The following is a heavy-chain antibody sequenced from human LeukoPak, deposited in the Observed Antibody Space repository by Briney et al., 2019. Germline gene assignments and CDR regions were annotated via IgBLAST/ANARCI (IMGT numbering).Heavy chain of an antibody. J-gene: IGHJ6*02. CDR2: IYHSGDT. V-gene: IGHV4-38-2*02. D-gene: IGHD3-22*01. CDR1: GYSISRDYY. Sequence: SETLSLTCTVSGYSISRDYYWGWIRQPPGEGLEWIGSIYHSGDTHYSPSLRSRVTISVDTSKNQFSLKLSSVTAADTAVYYCARTYYYDSSGYADYYYGMDVWGQGTTVTVSS. CDR3: ARTYYYDSSGYADYYYGMDV.